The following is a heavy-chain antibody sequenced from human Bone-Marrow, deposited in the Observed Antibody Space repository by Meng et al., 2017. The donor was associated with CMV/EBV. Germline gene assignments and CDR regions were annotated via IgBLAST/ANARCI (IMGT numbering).Heavy chain of an antibody. V-gene: IGHV1-46*01. Sequence: ASVKVSCKASGYTFTSYYMHWVRQAPGQGLEGMGIINPSGGSTIYAQKFQGRVTMTRDTSTSTVYMELSSLRSEDTAVYYCARALRRQELVLEVYYYYGMDVWGQGTTVTVSS. CDR2: INPSGGST. CDR3: ARALRRQELVLEVYYYYGMDV. D-gene: IGHD6-13*01. CDR1: GYTFTSYY. J-gene: IGHJ6*02.